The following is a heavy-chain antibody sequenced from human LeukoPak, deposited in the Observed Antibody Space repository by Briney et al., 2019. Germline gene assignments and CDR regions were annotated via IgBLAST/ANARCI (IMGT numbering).Heavy chain of an antibody. CDR3: ARVKEDYYGSYSYFDY. CDR1: GDSVPSNTAA. V-gene: IGHV6-1*01. J-gene: IGHJ4*02. D-gene: IGHD3-10*01. CDR2: SYYRCKWYH. Sequence: SQTLSLTCAISGDSVPSNTAAWNWIRQSPSRGLEWLGRSYYRCKWYHDYAVSVKSRIIIDPDTSKNQFSLRLTSVTAADTAVYYCARVKEDYYGSYSYFDYWGQGTLVTPSA.